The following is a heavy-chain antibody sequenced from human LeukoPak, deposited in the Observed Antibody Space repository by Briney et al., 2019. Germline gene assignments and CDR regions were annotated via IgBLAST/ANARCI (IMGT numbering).Heavy chain of an antibody. D-gene: IGHD6-19*01. CDR3: ARVGASLPNSSGWLVDWFDP. CDR2: ISGSGGST. Sequence: GGSLRLSCAASGFTFSSYAMSWVRQAPGKGLEWVSAISGSGGSTYYADSVKGRFTISRDNSKNTLYLQMNSLRAEDTAVYYCARVGASLPNSSGWLVDWFDPWGQGTLVTVSS. CDR1: GFTFSSYA. V-gene: IGHV3-23*01. J-gene: IGHJ5*02.